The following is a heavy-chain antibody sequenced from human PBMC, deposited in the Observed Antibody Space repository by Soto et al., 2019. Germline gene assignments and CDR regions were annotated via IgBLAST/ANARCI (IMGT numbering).Heavy chain of an antibody. CDR1: GFPFSSYA. CDR2: ISGSGGST. J-gene: IGHJ4*02. CDR3: AKEGVTGTTDAEFDY. D-gene: IGHD1-7*01. V-gene: IGHV3-23*01. Sequence: GGSLGLSCAASGFPFSSYAVSWVRQDPGKGLEWVSAISGSGGSTYYADSVKGRFTISRDNSKNTLYLQMNSLRAEDTAVYYCAKEGVTGTTDAEFDYWGQGTLVTVSS.